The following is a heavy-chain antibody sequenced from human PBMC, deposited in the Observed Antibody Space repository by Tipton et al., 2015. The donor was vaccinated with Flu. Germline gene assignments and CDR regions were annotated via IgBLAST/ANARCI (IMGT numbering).Heavy chain of an antibody. CDR2: IYYSGST. J-gene: IGHJ5*02. V-gene: IGHV4-59*08. CDR3: ESTLYSGSSDLGWFDP. D-gene: IGHD6-6*01. CDR1: GGSISSYY. Sequence: TLSLTCTVSGGSISSYYWSWVRQPPGKGLEWIGYIYYSGSTNYNPSLKSRVTISVDTSKNQFSLKLSSVTAADTAVYYCESTLYSGSSDLGWFDPWGQGTLVTVSS.